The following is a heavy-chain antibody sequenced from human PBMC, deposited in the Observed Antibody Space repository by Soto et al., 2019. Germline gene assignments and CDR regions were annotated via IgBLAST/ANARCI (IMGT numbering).Heavy chain of an antibody. D-gene: IGHD6-19*01. CDR3: STWGRDGWYTGFF. V-gene: IGHV1-8*01. J-gene: IGHJ4*02. CDR2: MNPSSGKT. CDR1: GYTFTDYD. Sequence: QVQLVQSGAEVKTPGASVKVSCKASGYTFTDYDINWVRQAPGQGLEWVGRMNPSSGKTDYAQNFQARVTMTRDTSIRTAYLELSNLGYDDTAVFYCSTWGRDGWYTGFFWGQGTLVTVAS.